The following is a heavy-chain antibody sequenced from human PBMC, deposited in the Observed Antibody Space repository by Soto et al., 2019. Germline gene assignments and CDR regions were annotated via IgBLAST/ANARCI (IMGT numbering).Heavy chain of an antibody. CDR3: ARRHLAVAVSPWCDP. D-gene: IGHD6-19*01. Sequence: QVTLKESGPVLVKPTETLTLRCTVSGLSITDSEMGVSWIRQPPGQPLEWLAHIDSSGEKSYRTFLKSRLAISKDTSKSQIVLTMTNMDTADTATYYCARRHLAVAVSPWCDPWGQGIPVTVSS. J-gene: IGHJ5*02. V-gene: IGHV2-26*01. CDR2: IDSSGEK. CDR1: GLSITDSEMG.